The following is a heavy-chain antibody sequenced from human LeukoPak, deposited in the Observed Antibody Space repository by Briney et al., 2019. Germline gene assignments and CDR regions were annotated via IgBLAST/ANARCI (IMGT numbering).Heavy chain of an antibody. D-gene: IGHD3-3*01. CDR2: SGSGGST. CDR3: AKDFWSGYYPNY. V-gene: IGHV3-23*01. Sequence: GGSLRLSCAASGFTFSSYAMSWVRQAPGKGLEWVSGSGSGGSTYYADSVKGRFTISRDNSKNTPYLQMNSLRAEDTAVYYCAKDFWSGYYPNYWGQGTLVTVSS. CDR1: GFTFSSYA. J-gene: IGHJ4*02.